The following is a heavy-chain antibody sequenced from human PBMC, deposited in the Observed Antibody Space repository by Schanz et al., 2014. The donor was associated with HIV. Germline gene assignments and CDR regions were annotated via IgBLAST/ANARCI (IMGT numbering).Heavy chain of an antibody. CDR1: GFSLSCCG. V-gene: IGHV3-33*01. D-gene: IGHD2-15*01. CDR2: VWYDGSQK. J-gene: IGHJ4*02. CDR3: FLVFFYFGGGSCS. Sequence: QVQLVESGGGVVQPGRSLKLSCAASGFSLSCCGMHWVRQAPGKGLEWVAVVWYDGSQKYYADSVKGRFTVSRDNSNNKLFLQMNSLRADDTGVFFCFLVFFYFGGGSCSWGQGTLVTVSS.